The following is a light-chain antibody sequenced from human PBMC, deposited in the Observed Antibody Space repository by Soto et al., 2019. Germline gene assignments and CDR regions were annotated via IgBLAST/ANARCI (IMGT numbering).Light chain of an antibody. V-gene: IGLV2-23*02. J-gene: IGLJ1*01. Sequence: SLLTQPASVSGSPGQSITISCNGTSSDVGSYNLVSWYQQHPGKAPKLMIYEVSKRPSGVSNRFSGSKSGNTASLTISGLQAEDEADYYCCSYAGSSTYYVFGTGTKVTVL. CDR1: SSDVGSYNL. CDR3: CSYAGSSTYYV. CDR2: EVS.